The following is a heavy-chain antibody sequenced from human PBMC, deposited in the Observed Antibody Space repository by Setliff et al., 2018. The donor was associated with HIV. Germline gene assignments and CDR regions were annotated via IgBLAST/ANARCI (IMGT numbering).Heavy chain of an antibody. CDR3: ARIPTGGAFDI. J-gene: IGHJ3*02. CDR2: IVPILGIA. CDR1: GGTFTNSA. D-gene: IGHD7-27*01. V-gene: IGHV1-69*10. Sequence: SVKVSCKASGGTFTNSAIGWVRQAPGQGLEWMGAIVPILGIANSAQKFQGRVTITTDESTNTAYMELSSLRSEDTAVYYCARIPTGGAFDIWGQGSVVTVSS.